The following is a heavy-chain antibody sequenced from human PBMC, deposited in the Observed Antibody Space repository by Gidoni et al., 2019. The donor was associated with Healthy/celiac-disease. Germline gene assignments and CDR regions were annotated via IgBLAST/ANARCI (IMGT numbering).Heavy chain of an antibody. CDR3: ARGRGPIVRYFDY. J-gene: IGHJ4*02. CDR1: GGSFSGHY. V-gene: IGHV4-34*01. CDR2: SNHSGST. Sequence: QVQLQQCGAGLLQPSETLSLTCAVYGGSFSGHYWSWSRQPPGKGQEWIGESNHSGSTNYNPSLKGRVTISVDTSKNKVSLKLSSVTAADTAVYYCARGRGPIVRYFDYWGQGTLVTVSS. D-gene: IGHD3-22*01.